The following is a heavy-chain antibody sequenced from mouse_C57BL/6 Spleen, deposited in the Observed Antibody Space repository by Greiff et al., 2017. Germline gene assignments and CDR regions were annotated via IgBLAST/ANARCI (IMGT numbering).Heavy chain of an antibody. CDR3: ARSLNYYGSSYKDY. D-gene: IGHD1-1*01. V-gene: IGHV1-81*01. CDR2: IYPRSGNT. Sequence: VQLVESGAELARPGASVKLSCKASGYTFTSYGISWVKQRTGQGLEWIGEIYPRSGNTYYNEKFKGKATLTADKSSSTAYMELRSLTSEDSAVYFCARSLNYYGSSYKDYWGQGTTLTVSS. CDR1: GYTFTSYG. J-gene: IGHJ2*01.